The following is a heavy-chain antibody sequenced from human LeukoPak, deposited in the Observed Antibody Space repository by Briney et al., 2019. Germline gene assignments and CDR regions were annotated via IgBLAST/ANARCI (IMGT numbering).Heavy chain of an antibody. V-gene: IGHV3-23*01. CDR3: AKDLYDILTGYYFASAYFDY. CDR1: GFTFSSYG. J-gene: IGHJ4*02. D-gene: IGHD3-9*01. Sequence: SGGSLRLSCAASGFTFSSYGMHWVRQTPGKGLEWVSAISGSGGSTYYADSVKGRFTISRDNSKNTLYLQMNSLRAEDTAVYYCAKDLYDILTGYYFASAYFDYWGQGTLVTVSS. CDR2: ISGSGGST.